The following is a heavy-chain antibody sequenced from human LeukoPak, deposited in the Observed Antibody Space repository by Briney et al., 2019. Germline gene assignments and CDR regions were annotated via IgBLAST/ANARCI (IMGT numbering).Heavy chain of an antibody. J-gene: IGHJ4*02. CDR2: IYYSGST. V-gene: IGHV4-39*01. Sequence: SETLSLTCTVSGGSINSSSYYWGWIRQPLGKGLEWIGSIYYSGSTYYNPSLKSRVTISVDTSKNQFSLKLSSVTAADTAVYYCARHLAAAGFYYFDYWGQGTLVTVSS. CDR1: GGSINSSSYY. D-gene: IGHD6-13*01. CDR3: ARHLAAAGFYYFDY.